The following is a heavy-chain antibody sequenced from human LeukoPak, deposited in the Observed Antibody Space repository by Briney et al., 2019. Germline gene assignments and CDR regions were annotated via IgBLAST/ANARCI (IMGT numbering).Heavy chain of an antibody. CDR3: ARLDVVVTAMTIDY. J-gene: IGHJ4*02. CDR1: GGSISSGGYY. D-gene: IGHD2-21*02. V-gene: IGHV4-31*03. Sequence: SETLSLTCTVSGGSISSGGYYWSWIRQHPGKGLEWIGYIYYSGSTYYNPSLKSRVTISVDTSKNQFSLKLSSVTAADTAVYYCARLDVVVTAMTIDYWGQGTLVTVSS. CDR2: IYYSGST.